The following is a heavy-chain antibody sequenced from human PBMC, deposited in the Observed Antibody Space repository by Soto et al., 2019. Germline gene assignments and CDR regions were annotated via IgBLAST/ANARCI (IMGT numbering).Heavy chain of an antibody. CDR2: IIPIFGTA. CDR3: ARHISNFRYYYYAMDV. D-gene: IGHD4-4*01. Sequence: ASVKVSCKASGGTFSSHAISWVRQAPGQGLEWMGGIIPIFGTANYAQKFQGRVTITADESTSTAYMELSSLKASDTAMYYCARHISNFRYYYYAMDVWGQGTTVTVSS. CDR1: GGTFSSHA. V-gene: IGHV1-69*13. J-gene: IGHJ6*02.